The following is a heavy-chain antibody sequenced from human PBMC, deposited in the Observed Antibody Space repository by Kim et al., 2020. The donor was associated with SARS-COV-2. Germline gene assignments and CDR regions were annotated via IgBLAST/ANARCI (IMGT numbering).Heavy chain of an antibody. V-gene: IGHV3-48*02. CDR2: ISSSSSTI. J-gene: IGHJ6*02. D-gene: IGHD6-19*01. Sequence: GGSLRLSCAASGFTFSSYSMNWVRQAPGRGLEWVSYISSSSSTIYYADSVKGRFTISRDNAKNSLYLQMNSLRDEDTAVYYCAREQQWLGIFDGTDVWGQGTTVTVSS. CDR1: GFTFSSYS. CDR3: AREQQWLGIFDGTDV.